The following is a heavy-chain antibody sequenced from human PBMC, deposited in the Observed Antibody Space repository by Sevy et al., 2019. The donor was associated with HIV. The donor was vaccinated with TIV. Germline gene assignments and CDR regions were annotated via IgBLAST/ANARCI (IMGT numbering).Heavy chain of an antibody. V-gene: IGHV4-39*02. CDR3: AREGPRIAQFDY. D-gene: IGHD6-13*01. CDR2: IYYSGST. J-gene: IGHJ4*02. CDR1: GDSLSSNDYY. Sequence: SETLSLTCTVSGDSLSSNDYYWAWIRQPPGKGLDWIGSIYYSGSTYYNPSLKSRVTISVDTSKNQFSLKLRSVTAADTTEYYCAREGPRIAQFDYWGQGTLVTVSS.